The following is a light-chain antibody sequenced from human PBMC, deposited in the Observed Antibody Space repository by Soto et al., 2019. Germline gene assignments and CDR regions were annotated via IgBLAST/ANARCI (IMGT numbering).Light chain of an antibody. J-gene: IGLJ2*01. V-gene: IGLV2-14*01. Sequence: QSALTQPASVSGSPGQSITISCTGTRSDVGGYNYVSWYKQRPGKAPKLVIYDVSRRPSGVSNRFFGSKSGNTASLIISGLQAEDEADYYCFSYSTSRARIFGGGTKLTVL. CDR2: DVS. CDR1: RSDVGGYNY. CDR3: FSYSTSRARI.